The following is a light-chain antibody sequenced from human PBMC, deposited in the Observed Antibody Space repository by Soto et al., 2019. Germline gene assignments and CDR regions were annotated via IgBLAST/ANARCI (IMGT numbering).Light chain of an antibody. CDR2: DVS. V-gene: IGKV1-5*01. CDR1: QSITTW. Sequence: DIQMTQSPSTVSAYVGDSVTITCRASQSITTWLAWYQQRPGKAPKLLIYDVSSLESGVPSRFSGSGYGTQFTLTVSSLQPDDFATYYCQQYYTYPWTFGQGTKVDIK. CDR3: QQYYTYPWT. J-gene: IGKJ1*01.